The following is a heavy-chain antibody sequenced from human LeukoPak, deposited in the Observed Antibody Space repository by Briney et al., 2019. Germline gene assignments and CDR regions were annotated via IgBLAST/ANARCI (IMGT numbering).Heavy chain of an antibody. CDR3: ARARSGYYPDY. CDR1: GRSFSGYY. D-gene: IGHD3-3*01. CDR2: INHSGST. V-gene: IGHV4-34*01. Sequence: SETLSLTCAVYGRSFSGYYWSWIRQPPGKGQEWIGEINHSGSTNYNPSLKSRVTISVDTSKNQFSLKLSSVTAADTAVYYCARARSGYYPDYWGQGTLVTVSS. J-gene: IGHJ4*02.